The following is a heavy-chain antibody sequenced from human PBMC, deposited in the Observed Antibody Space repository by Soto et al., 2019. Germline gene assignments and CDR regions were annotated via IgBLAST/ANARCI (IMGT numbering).Heavy chain of an antibody. J-gene: IGHJ4*02. CDR3: ARSGMRMAGTVVDSDY. Sequence: QVQLQESGPGLVKPSQTLSLTCTVSGGSISSGGYYWSWIRQHPGKGLEWIGYIYYSGSTYYNPSLKSRVTTSVDTSKNQFSLKLSSVTAADTAVYYCARSGMRMAGTVVDSDYWGQGTLVTVSS. V-gene: IGHV4-31*03. D-gene: IGHD6-19*01. CDR1: GGSISSGGYY. CDR2: IYYSGST.